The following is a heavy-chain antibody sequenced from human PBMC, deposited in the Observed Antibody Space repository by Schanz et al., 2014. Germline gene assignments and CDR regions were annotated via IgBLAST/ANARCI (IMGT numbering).Heavy chain of an antibody. J-gene: IGHJ3*02. CDR2: ISRDGTTS. CDR1: GFTVSSNY. D-gene: IGHD7-27*01. Sequence: QVQLVESGGGVAQPGGSLRLSCVASGFTVSSNYMSWVRQAPGKGLEWLSYISRDGTTSYYADSVKGRFTISRDNAKNALYLQMNSLRAEDTAVYYCARENLNWEAFDIWGQGTVVTVSS. CDR3: ARENLNWEAFDI. V-gene: IGHV3-11*01.